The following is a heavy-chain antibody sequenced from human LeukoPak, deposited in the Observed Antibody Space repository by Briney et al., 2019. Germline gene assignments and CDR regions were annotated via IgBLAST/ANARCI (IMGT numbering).Heavy chain of an antibody. CDR2: IHYSGLT. D-gene: IGHD5-24*01. V-gene: IGHV4-59*04. CDR3: ARHLVRSVEMATDGEH. CDR1: GGSVNGYY. J-gene: IGHJ1*01. Sequence: SETLSLTCTVSGGSVNGYYWNWIRQAPGQGLEWFGFIHYSGLTVYSPSLQSRVSMSVDTSRNQFSLDLSSVTAADTAVYYCARHLVRSVEMATDGEHWGQGTLVTVSS.